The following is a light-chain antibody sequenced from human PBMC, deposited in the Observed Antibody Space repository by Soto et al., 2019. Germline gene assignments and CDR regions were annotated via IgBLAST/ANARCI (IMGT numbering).Light chain of an antibody. CDR2: EVS. CDR3: SSYTTSYTQV. Sequence: QSALTQPASVSGSPGQSITISCTGSSSDVGGYNYVSWYQHHPGKVPKLMIYEVSNRPSEVSNRFSGSKSGNTASLSISGLQAEDEADYYCSSYTTSYTQVFGGGTKLTVL. CDR1: SSDVGGYNY. V-gene: IGLV2-14*01. J-gene: IGLJ3*02.